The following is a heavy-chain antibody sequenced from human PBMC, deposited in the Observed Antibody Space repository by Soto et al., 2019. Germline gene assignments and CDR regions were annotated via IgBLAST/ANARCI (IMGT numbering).Heavy chain of an antibody. CDR1: FTLYDYA. CDR2: INWNSETV. D-gene: IGHD5-12*01. J-gene: IGHJ6*02. CDR3: ARDQDLGGYDLRPMYGLDV. Sequence: APRIFLCTPWFTLYDYALHWVPQNSGEGLGWVSGINWNSETVGYADSVKGRFTISRDSAKNSLYLQMTTLRPEDTALYFCARDQDLGGYDLRPMYGLDVWGQGTTVTVSS. V-gene: IGHV3-9*01.